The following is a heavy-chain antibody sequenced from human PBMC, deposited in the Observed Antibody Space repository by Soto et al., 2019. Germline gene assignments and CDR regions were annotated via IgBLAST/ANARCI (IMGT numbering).Heavy chain of an antibody. V-gene: IGHV4-59*08. D-gene: IGHD5-12*01. CDR2: IYYSGST. CDR3: ARHRYSGYDLGYYFDY. J-gene: IGHJ4*02. Sequence: SETLSLTCTVSGGSISSYYWSWIRQPPGKGLEWIGYIYYSGSTNYNPSLKSRVTISVDTSKNQFSLKLSSVTAADTAVYYCARHRYSGYDLGYYFDYWGQGTLVTVSS. CDR1: GGSISSYY.